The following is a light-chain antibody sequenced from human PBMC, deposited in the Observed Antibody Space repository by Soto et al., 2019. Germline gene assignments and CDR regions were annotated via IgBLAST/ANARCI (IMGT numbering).Light chain of an antibody. CDR1: QAVSSIL. Sequence: EVVLTQSPGTLSLSPGERATLSCRASQAVSSILLAWYQQKPGQAPRLLIYGASSRATGIPDRFRGNGSGTDFTLTVSRLEPEDFAVYYCQQHGTSPIFGGGTKVEIK. CDR2: GAS. V-gene: IGKV3-20*01. CDR3: QQHGTSPI. J-gene: IGKJ4*01.